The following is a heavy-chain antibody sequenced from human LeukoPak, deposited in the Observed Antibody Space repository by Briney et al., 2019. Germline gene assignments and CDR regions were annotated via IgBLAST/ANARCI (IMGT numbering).Heavy chain of an antibody. CDR2: IIPIFGTA. CDR3: ARNSLTYGDYVNYYFDY. J-gene: IGHJ4*02. V-gene: IGHV1-69*13. CDR1: GYTFTSYY. D-gene: IGHD4-17*01. Sequence: SVKVSCKASGYTFTSYYMHWVRQAPGQGLEWMGGIIPIFGTANYAQKFQGRVTITADESTSTAYMELSSLRSEDTAVYYCARNSLTYGDYVNYYFDYWGQGTLVTVSS.